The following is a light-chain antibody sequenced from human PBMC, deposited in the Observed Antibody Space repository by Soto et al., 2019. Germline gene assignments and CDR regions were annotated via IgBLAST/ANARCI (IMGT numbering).Light chain of an antibody. V-gene: IGLV2-14*01. CDR2: DVR. CDR3: SSYTTVSTYV. CDR1: SSDVGGYNY. J-gene: IGLJ1*01. Sequence: QSVLTQPASVSWSPGQSITISCTGTSSDVGGYNYVSWYQQHPGKAHKLMIYDVRNRPSGVSNRFSGSKSVNTASLTISGLQAEDEADYYCSSYTTVSTYVFGTGTKVTVL.